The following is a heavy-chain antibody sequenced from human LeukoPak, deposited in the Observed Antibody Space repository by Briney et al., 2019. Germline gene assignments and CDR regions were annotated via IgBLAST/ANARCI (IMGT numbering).Heavy chain of an antibody. CDR2: MNDEGSGI. Sequence: GGSLRLSCALSGLNIRDYWMHWVRQAPGKGLVWVSRMNDEGSGISYADSVKGRFTISRDHAKNTLYLQMNRLRAEDTAVYYCAREPTVSREWYFDLWGRGTLVTVAS. J-gene: IGHJ2*01. D-gene: IGHD4-17*01. CDR3: AREPTVSREWYFDL. CDR1: GLNIRDYW. V-gene: IGHV3-74*01.